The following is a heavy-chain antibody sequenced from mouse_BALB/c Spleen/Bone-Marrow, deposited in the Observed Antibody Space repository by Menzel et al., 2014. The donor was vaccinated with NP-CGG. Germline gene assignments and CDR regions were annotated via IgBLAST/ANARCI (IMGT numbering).Heavy chain of an antibody. CDR2: ITSGGGNT. D-gene: IGHD4-1*01. Sequence: EVNLVDSGGGLVKPGGSLKLSCTASGFAFSNCDMSWVRQTPEKRLEWVATITSGGGNTYYPDSVKGRFTISRDNARNTLYLQMSSLRSEDTALYYCARVWDWFAYWGQGTLVTVSA. V-gene: IGHV5-9*02. CDR1: GFAFSNCD. J-gene: IGHJ3*01. CDR3: ARVWDWFAY.